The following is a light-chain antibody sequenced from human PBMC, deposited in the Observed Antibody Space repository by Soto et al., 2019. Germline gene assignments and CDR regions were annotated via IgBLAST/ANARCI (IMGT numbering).Light chain of an antibody. CDR3: QQYNNWPPIT. Sequence: PGERATLSCRAIQTVSSNFLAWYQEKPGQAPRLLIYGASSRATGIPARFSGSGSGTEFTLTISSLQSEDFAVYYCQQYNNWPPITFGQGTRLEIK. CDR1: QTVSSN. J-gene: IGKJ5*01. V-gene: IGKV3-15*01. CDR2: GAS.